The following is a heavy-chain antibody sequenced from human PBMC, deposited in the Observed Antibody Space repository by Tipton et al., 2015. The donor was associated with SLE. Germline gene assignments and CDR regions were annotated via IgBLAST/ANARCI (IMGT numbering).Heavy chain of an antibody. D-gene: IGHD2-21*01. V-gene: IGHV4-61*05. CDR2: IYYSGTT. J-gene: IGHJ4*02. CDR3: ARGKISWAVFVVKNYFDS. Sequence: TLSLTCAVYGGSISSSSSYYWAWIRQPPGKGVEWIGYIYYSGTTNYNPSLKSRVTISVDTSKNQFSLKLSSVTAADTAVYYCARGKISWAVFVVKNYFDSWGQGTLVTVSS. CDR1: GGSISSSSSYY.